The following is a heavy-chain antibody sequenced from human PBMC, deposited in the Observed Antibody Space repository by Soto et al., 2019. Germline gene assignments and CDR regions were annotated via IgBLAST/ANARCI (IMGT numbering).Heavy chain of an antibody. V-gene: IGHV4-30-4*01. Sequence: PSETLSLTCTVSGDSISNGDYCWSWIRQPPGRGLEWIGYIDFSGSTYYNPSLKSRLTMSVDMSKNTFSLRLTSVTAAATAVYYCASRYLYWGQGLLVTVSS. D-gene: IGHD3-16*02. CDR2: IDFSGST. CDR1: GDSISNGDYC. CDR3: ASRYLY. J-gene: IGHJ4*02.